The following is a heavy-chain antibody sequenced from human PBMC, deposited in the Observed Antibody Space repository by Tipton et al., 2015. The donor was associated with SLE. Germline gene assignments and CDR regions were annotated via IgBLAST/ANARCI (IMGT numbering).Heavy chain of an antibody. Sequence: TLSLTCTVSGGSISSYYWSWIRQPPGKGLEWIGYIYYSGSTNYNPSLKSRVTISVDTSKNQFSLKLSSVTAADTAVYYCARGLPGIAAAGTLSGYLDLWGRGTLVTVSS. CDR3: ARGLPGIAAAGTLSGYLDL. V-gene: IGHV4-59*01. CDR2: IYYSGST. D-gene: IGHD6-13*01. CDR1: GGSISSYY. J-gene: IGHJ2*01.